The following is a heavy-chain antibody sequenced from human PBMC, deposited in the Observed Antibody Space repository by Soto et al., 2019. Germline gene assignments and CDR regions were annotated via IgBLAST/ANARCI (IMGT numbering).Heavy chain of an antibody. CDR2: MNPNSGNT. J-gene: IGHJ5*02. D-gene: IGHD6-13*01. CDR3: ARERSAAGTGWFDP. CDR1: GYTFTSYD. V-gene: IGHV1-8*01. Sequence: QVQLVQSGAEVKKPGASVKVSCKASGYTFTSYDINWVRQATGQGLEWMGWMNPNSGNTGYAQKFQGRVTMTRNTSISTAYMEMSSLTSDDTAVYYCARERSAAGTGWFDPRGQGALVTVSS.